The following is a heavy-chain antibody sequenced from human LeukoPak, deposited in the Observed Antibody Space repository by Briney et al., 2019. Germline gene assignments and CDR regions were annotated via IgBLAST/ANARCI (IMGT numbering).Heavy chain of an antibody. CDR3: AKAVVEMATIGLFDY. Sequence: PGRSLRLSCAASGFTFSSYGMHWVRQAPGKGLEWVAVISYDGSNKYYADSVKGRFTISRDNSKNTLYLQMNSLRAEDTAVYYCAKAVVEMATIGLFDYWGQGTLVTVSS. D-gene: IGHD5-24*01. CDR1: GFTFSSYG. CDR2: ISYDGSNK. V-gene: IGHV3-30*18. J-gene: IGHJ4*02.